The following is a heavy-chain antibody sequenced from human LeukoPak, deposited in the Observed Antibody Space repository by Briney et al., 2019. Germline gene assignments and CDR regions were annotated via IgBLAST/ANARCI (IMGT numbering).Heavy chain of an antibody. Sequence: GGSLRLSCAASGFTFSDYSMNWVRQAPGKGLEWISYIGINSGNTNYADSVKGRFTISGDKAKNSLYLQTNSLRVEDTAVYYCARDYKYAFDNWGQGTLVTVSS. D-gene: IGHD5-24*01. CDR1: GFTFSDYS. J-gene: IGHJ4*02. CDR2: IGINSGNT. CDR3: ARDYKYAFDN. V-gene: IGHV3-48*01.